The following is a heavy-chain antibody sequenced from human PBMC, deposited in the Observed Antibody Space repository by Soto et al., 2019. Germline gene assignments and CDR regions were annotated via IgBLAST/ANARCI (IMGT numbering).Heavy chain of an antibody. CDR3: HGYGY. V-gene: IGHV3-53*01. Sequence: EVQLVESGGGLIQPGGSLRLSCAVSGFTVRANYMSWVRQAPGKGLEWVSVIYSGGTTYYADSVKGRFIYSRDISKNSLYLHMNILGAEDTAVYYCHGYGYWCQGTLVTVST. CDR2: IYSGGTT. CDR1: GFTVRANY. J-gene: IGHJ4*02. D-gene: IGHD5-12*01.